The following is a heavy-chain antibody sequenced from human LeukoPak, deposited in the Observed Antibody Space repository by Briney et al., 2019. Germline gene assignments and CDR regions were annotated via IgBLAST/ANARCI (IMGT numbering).Heavy chain of an antibody. D-gene: IGHD2/OR15-2a*01. J-gene: IGHJ6*02. Sequence: SETLSLTCTVTGGSISGSSYYCGWIRQPPGKGLEWIGSVYSSWSTSYNPSLKRRVTISVGKSKKQFSLKMTSMTAADTAGYYCAIIGTAGNVGIDVWGQGTTVTVSS. V-gene: IGHV4-39*01. CDR2: VYSSWST. CDR3: AIIGTAGNVGIDV. CDR1: GGSISGSSYY.